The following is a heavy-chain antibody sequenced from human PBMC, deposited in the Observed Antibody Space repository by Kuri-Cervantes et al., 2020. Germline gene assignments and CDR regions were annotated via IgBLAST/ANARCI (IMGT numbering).Heavy chain of an antibody. V-gene: IGHV1-69*05. CDR2: IIPIFGTA. D-gene: IGHD4-17*01. CDR1: GGTFSSYA. J-gene: IGHJ4*02. CDR3: SSGAAPREYGAYLTLWDY. Sequence: SVKVSFKASGGTFSSYAISWVRQAPGQGLEWMGGIIPIFGTANYAQKFQGRVTITTDESTSTAYMELSSLRSEDTAVYYCSSGAAPREYGAYLTLWDYWGQGTLVTVSS.